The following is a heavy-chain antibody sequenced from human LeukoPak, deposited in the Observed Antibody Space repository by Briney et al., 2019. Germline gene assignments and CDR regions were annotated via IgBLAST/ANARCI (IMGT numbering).Heavy chain of an antibody. Sequence: PGGSLRLSCTASGFTFSNFWMGWVRQAPGKGLEWVALISYDGSNEYYADSVRGRFTISRDNSKFTLYMQMNSLRAEDTAVYYCARVRAGYCTSTSCYTGMDVWGQGTTVTVSS. J-gene: IGHJ6*02. CDR2: ISYDGSNE. V-gene: IGHV3-30*03. CDR3: ARVRAGYCTSTSCYTGMDV. D-gene: IGHD2-2*01. CDR1: GFTFSNFW.